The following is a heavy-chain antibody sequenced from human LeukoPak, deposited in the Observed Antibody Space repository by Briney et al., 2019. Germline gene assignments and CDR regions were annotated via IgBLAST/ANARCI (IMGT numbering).Heavy chain of an antibody. CDR2: IYSGGST. CDR1: GFTVGTNY. CDR3: VRGYSFGPYGMDV. J-gene: IGHJ6*02. Sequence: PGGSLRLSCAASGFTVGTNYMSWVRQAPGKGLEWVSIIYSGGSTYYADSVKGRFTISRDNSKNTLYLQMSSLRAEDTAVYFCVRGYSFGPYGMDVWGQGTTVTVSS. D-gene: IGHD2-15*01. V-gene: IGHV3-53*05.